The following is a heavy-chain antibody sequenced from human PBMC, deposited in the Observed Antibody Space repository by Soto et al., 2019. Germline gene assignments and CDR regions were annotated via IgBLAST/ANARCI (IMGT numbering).Heavy chain of an antibody. J-gene: IGHJ4*02. V-gene: IGHV2-70*01. CDR2: IDWDDDK. CDR1: GFSLSTSGMC. Sequence: GSGPTLVNPTQTLTLTCTFSGFSLSTSGMCVSWIRQPPGKALEWLALIDWDDDKYYSTSLKTRLTISKDTSKNQVVLTMTNMDPVDTATYYCARLTGDGIVGVYYFDYWGQGTLVTVSS. CDR3: ARLTGDGIVGVYYFDY. D-gene: IGHD1-26*01.